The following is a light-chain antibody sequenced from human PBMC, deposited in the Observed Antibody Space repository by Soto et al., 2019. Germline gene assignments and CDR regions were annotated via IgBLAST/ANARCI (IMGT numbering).Light chain of an antibody. CDR2: GGS. V-gene: IGKV3-20*01. CDR1: QSVSSSY. CDR3: QYYGSSPRT. J-gene: IGKJ1*01. Sequence: EVGLTQSPGTLSLSPGERATLSCRASQSVSSSYLAWYQQKPGEAPRLLIYGGSTRATGIPDRFSGSGSGTDFTLTISRLEPEDFAVYYCQYYGSSPRTFGQGTKVDIK.